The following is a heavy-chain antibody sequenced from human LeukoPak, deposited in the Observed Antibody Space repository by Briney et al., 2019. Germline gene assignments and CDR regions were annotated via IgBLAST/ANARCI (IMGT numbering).Heavy chain of an antibody. V-gene: IGHV3-23*01. J-gene: IGHJ4*02. CDR2: ISGSGGST. CDR1: GFTFSSDA. Sequence: GGSLRLSCIGTGFTFSSDAMGWVRQAPGKGLEWVSGISGSGGSTYYADSVKGRFTISRDNSKNTLHLQTNSLRVEDTAVYYCAKDRGRTWVQVANWGQGTLVTVSS. CDR3: AKDRGRTWVQVAN. D-gene: IGHD2-15*01.